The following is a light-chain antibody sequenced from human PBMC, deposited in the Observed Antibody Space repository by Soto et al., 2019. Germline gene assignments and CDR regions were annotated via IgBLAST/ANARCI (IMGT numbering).Light chain of an antibody. J-gene: IGKJ1*01. CDR1: QSVSSN. CDR2: GAS. CDR3: QQYKNWPT. V-gene: IGKV3-15*01. Sequence: EIVMTQSPATLSVSPGERATLSCRASQSVSSNLAWYQQKLGQAPRLLIYGASTRATGIPAMLSGSGSGTEFTLTISSLQSEDFAVYYCQQYKNWPTFGQGTKVEIK.